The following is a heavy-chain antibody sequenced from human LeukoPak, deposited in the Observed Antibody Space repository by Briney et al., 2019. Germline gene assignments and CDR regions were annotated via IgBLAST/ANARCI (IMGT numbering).Heavy chain of an antibody. CDR3: TRDGTSTDDY. J-gene: IGHJ4*02. CDR1: GYTFSNFG. Sequence: ASVRVSCKTSGYTFSNFGINWVRQAPGQGLEWMGWISGNNDNPNYGQKFQGRFTVTTDSSTSTAYMELRNLRFDDTAVYYCTRDGTSTDDYWGQGTLVTVSS. D-gene: IGHD2-2*01. CDR2: ISGNNDNP. V-gene: IGHV1-18*01.